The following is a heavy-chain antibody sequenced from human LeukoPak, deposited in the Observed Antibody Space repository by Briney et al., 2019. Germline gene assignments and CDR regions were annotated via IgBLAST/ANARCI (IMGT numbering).Heavy chain of an antibody. V-gene: IGHV1-18*01. CDR1: GYTFTSYG. Sequence: GASVKVSCKASGYTFTSYGISWVRQAPGQGLEWMGWISAYNGNTNYAQKLQGRVTMTTDTSTSTAYMELRSLRSDDTAVYYCARASITIFEVAHMDVWGQGTLVTVSS. D-gene: IGHD3-3*01. CDR3: ARASITIFEVAHMDV. CDR2: ISAYNGNT. J-gene: IGHJ4*02.